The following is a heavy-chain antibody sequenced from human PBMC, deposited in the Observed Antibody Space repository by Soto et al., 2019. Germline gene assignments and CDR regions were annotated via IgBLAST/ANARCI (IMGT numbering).Heavy chain of an antibody. J-gene: IGHJ4*02. CDR1: GGSISSYY. CDR2: IYYSGST. CDR3: ARGRDNFDY. V-gene: IGHV4-59*01. Sequence: SETLSLTCTVSGGSISSYYWSWIRQPPGKGLEWIGYIYYSGSTNYNPSLKSRVTISVDTSKNQFSLKLSSATAADTAVYYCARGRDNFDYWGQGTLVTVSS.